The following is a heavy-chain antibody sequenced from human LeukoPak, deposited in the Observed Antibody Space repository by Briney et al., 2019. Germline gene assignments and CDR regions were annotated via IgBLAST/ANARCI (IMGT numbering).Heavy chain of an antibody. CDR2: ISSSGSTI. V-gene: IGHV3-48*03. CDR3: ARGPSSPLTH. D-gene: IGHD2-21*02. Sequence: GGSLRLSCAASGFTFSSYEMNWVRRAPGKGLEWVSYISSSGSTIYYADSVKGRFTISRDNAKNSLYLQMNSLRGEDTAVYYCARGPSSPLTHWGQGTLVTVSS. CDR1: GFTFSSYE. J-gene: IGHJ4*02.